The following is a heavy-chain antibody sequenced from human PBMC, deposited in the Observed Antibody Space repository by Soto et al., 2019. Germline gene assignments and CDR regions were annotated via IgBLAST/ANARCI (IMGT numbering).Heavy chain of an antibody. D-gene: IGHD1-1*01. CDR3: AKFEGQPLEYWYLDF. CDR2: IHGGGGAT. CDR1: GFTFSDYA. V-gene: IGHV3-23*01. J-gene: IGHJ2*01. Sequence: EVQLLESGGGLVQPGGSLRLSCAASGFTFSDYAMGWVRQAPGKGLEWVSTIHGGGGATHYADSVKGRFTISRDDSKNTLYAHMNRLRAEDTAVYYCAKFEGQPLEYWYLDFWGRGTLVTVSS.